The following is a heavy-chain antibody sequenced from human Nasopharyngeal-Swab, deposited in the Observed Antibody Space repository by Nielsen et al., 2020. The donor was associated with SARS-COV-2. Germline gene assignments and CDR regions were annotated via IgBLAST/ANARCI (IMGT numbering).Heavy chain of an antibody. V-gene: IGHV3-23*01. CDR3: AKMARFSSGSDWFDP. CDR1: GFTFSSYA. D-gene: IGHD6-19*01. Sequence: GGSLRLSCAASGFTFSSYAFSWVRQAPGKGLEWVSAISGSGGSTYYADSVKGRFTISRDNSKNTLYLQMNSLRAEDTAVYYCAKMARFSSGSDWFDPWGQGTLVTVSS. CDR2: ISGSGGST. J-gene: IGHJ5*02.